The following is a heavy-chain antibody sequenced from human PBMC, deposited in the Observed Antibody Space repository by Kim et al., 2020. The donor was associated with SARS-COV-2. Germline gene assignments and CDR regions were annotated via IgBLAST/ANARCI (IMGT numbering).Heavy chain of an antibody. CDR2: IKQDGSEK. CDR1: GFTFSSYW. CDR3: ARDQGGAVAGTVLGVWVTDSPYYFDY. V-gene: IGHV3-7*03. D-gene: IGHD6-19*01. J-gene: IGHJ4*02. Sequence: GGSLRLSCAASGFTFSSYWMSWVRQAPGKGLEWVANIKQDGSEKYYVDSVKGRFTISRDNAKNSLYLQMNSLRAEDTAVYYCARDQGGAVAGTVLGVWVTDSPYYFDYWGQGTLFTVSS.